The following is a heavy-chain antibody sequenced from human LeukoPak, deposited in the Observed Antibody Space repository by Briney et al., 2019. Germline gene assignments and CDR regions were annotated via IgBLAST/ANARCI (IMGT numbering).Heavy chain of an antibody. V-gene: IGHV3-30*03. J-gene: IGHJ4*02. D-gene: IGHD5-18*01. Sequence: GGSLRLSCAGSGINFRSYGMHWVRQAPGKGLEWVAVISHDGSNKHYADSVKGRFTISRDNSKSTLYLQMNSLRAEDTAVYYCARGDRGYNYGYDELDYWGQGTLVTVSS. CDR3: ARGDRGYNYGYDELDY. CDR1: GINFRSYG. CDR2: ISHDGSNK.